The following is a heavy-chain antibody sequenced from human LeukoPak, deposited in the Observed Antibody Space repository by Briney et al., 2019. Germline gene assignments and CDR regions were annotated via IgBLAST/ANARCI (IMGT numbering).Heavy chain of an antibody. CDR2: LWSDGSNK. CDR3: ARDNFGFDY. CDR1: GFTFSSYG. Sequence: GGSLRLSCEASGFTFSSYGMHWVRQAPGKGLEWVAVLWSDGSNKYYADSVKGRFTISRDNSKNTLYLQMNSLRAEDTAVFYCARDNFGFDYWGQGTLVTVSS. J-gene: IGHJ4*02. D-gene: IGHD1-20*01. V-gene: IGHV3-33*08.